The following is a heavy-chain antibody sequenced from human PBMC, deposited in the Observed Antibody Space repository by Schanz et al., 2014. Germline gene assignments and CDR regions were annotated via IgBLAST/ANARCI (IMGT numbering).Heavy chain of an antibody. V-gene: IGHV3-33*01. CDR3: ARDLTTEGYDSGGPPIDD. Sequence: QVQLVESGGGLVQPGRSLRLSCAASGFTFSSYGMHWVRQAPGKGLEWVAIIWYDGSTKYYADSVKGRFTISRDNSKNTLFLQKNSLRAEDTAVYYCARDLTTEGYDSGGPPIDDWGQGTLLTVSA. CDR2: IWYDGSTK. CDR1: GFTFSSYG. J-gene: IGHJ4*02. D-gene: IGHD5-12*01.